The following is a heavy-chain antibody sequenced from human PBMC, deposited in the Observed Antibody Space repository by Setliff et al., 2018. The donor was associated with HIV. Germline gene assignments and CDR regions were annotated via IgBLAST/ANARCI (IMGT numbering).Heavy chain of an antibody. CDR2: INVDGSSI. J-gene: IGHJ4*02. CDR1: GFTFTDYW. CDR3: ARPIAAAGLFDS. D-gene: IGHD6-13*01. Sequence: PGGSLRLSCAASGFTFTDYWMHWVRQVPGQGLVWVSRINVDGSSISYADSVKGRFTISRDNAKNTLFLQMNSLRAEDTAVYYCARPIAAAGLFDSWGQGTLVTVSS. V-gene: IGHV3-74*01.